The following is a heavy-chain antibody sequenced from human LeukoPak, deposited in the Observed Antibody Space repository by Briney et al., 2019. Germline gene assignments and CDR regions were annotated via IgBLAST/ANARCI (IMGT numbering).Heavy chain of an antibody. Sequence: GGSLRLSCAASGFTFSSYGMHWVRQAPGKGLEWVAVISYDGSNKYYADSVKGRFTISRDNSKNTLYLQMNSLRAEDTAVYYCAKDRYVWGSYPLDYWGQGTRVTVSS. CDR1: GFTFSSYG. CDR3: AKDRYVWGSYPLDY. CDR2: ISYDGSNK. J-gene: IGHJ4*02. V-gene: IGHV3-30*18. D-gene: IGHD3-16*02.